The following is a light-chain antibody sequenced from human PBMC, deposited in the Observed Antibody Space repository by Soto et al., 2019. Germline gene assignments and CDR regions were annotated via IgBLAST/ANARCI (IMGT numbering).Light chain of an antibody. Sequence: EIVMTQSPATLSVSPGERATLSFRASHSVSIDLAWYHQKPGQAPRLLIYGASTRATRIPARFSGSGSGTEFTLTINSLQSEDFAVYYCQQYNNWPRTFGQGTKVDI. V-gene: IGKV3-15*01. J-gene: IGKJ1*01. CDR3: QQYNNWPRT. CDR2: GAS. CDR1: HSVSID.